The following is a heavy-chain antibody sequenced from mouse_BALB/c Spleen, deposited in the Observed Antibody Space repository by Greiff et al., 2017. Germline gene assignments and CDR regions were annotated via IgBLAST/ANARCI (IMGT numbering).Heavy chain of an antibody. Sequence: VKLQESGAELVKPGASVKLSCKASGYTFTSYYMYWVKQRPGQGLEWIGEINPSNGGTNFNEKFKSKATLTVDKSSSTAYMQLSSLTSEDSAVYYCTRFHYYGYYAMDYWGQGTSVTVSS. CDR3: TRFHYYGYYAMDY. J-gene: IGHJ4*01. CDR1: GYTFTSYY. D-gene: IGHD1-2*01. V-gene: IGHV1S81*02. CDR2: INPSNGGT.